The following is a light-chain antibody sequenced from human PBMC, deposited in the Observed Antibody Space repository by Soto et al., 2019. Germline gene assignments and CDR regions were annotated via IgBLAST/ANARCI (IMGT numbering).Light chain of an antibody. CDR3: HYYGSSPQT. CDR1: QSVTSNF. CDR2: GAS. J-gene: IGKJ1*01. Sequence: EIALTHSPGTLSLSPGERATLSCRASQSVTSNFLAWYQQKPGQPPKLLIYGASSRASGITDRFSGSGSGTDFTLTSSSLEPEDFAVYFCHYYGSSPQTFGQGTNVEIK. V-gene: IGKV3-20*01.